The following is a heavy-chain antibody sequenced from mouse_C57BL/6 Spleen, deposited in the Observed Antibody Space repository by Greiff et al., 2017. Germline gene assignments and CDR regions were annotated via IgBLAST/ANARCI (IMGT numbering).Heavy chain of an antibody. V-gene: IGHV3-6*01. CDR3: ARDHGYYGYFDY. D-gene: IGHD2-3*01. CDR2: ISYDGSN. Sequence: EVKVEESGPGLVKPSQSLSLTCSVTGYSITSGYYWNWIRQFPGNKLEWMGYISYDGSNNYNPSLKNRISITRDTSKNQFFLKLNSVTTEDTATYYCARDHGYYGYFDYWGQGTTLTVSS. J-gene: IGHJ2*01. CDR1: GYSITSGYY.